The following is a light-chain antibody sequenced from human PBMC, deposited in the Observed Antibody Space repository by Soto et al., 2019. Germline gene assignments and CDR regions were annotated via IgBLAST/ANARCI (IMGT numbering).Light chain of an antibody. CDR1: SSDVGSYSY. CDR3: CSYAGTTISYV. J-gene: IGLJ1*01. CDR2: EVN. V-gene: IGLV2-23*02. Sequence: QSALTQPASVSGSPGQSITISCTGTSSDVGSYSYVSWFQHHPGKAPKLIIYEVNKRPSGISDRFSGSKSGNTASLTISGLQAEDEADYYCCSYAGTTISYVFGTGTKITVL.